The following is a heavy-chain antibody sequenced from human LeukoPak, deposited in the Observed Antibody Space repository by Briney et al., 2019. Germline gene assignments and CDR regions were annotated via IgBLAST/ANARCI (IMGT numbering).Heavy chain of an antibody. V-gene: IGHV3-23*01. J-gene: IGHJ4*02. CDR1: GFTFSSYA. Sequence: GGSLRLSCAASGFTFSSYAMSWVRQAPGKGLEWVSAFSGSGGRTYYADTVKGRFTISRDNSKNTLYLQMSSLRAEDTAVYYCAKEENYYDSSGYRHNAYWGQGTLVTVSS. CDR2: FSGSGGRT. CDR3: AKEENYYDSSGYRHNAY. D-gene: IGHD3-22*01.